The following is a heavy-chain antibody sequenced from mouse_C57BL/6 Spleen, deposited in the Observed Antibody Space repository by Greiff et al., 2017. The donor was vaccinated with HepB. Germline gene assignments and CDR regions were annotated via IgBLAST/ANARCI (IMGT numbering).Heavy chain of an antibody. CDR1: GYTFTSYW. J-gene: IGHJ4*01. Sequence: QVQLKESGAELVKPGASVKLSCKASGYTFTSYWMHWVKQRPGRGLEWIGRIDPNSGGTKYNEKFKSKATLTVDKPSSTAYMQLSSLTSEDSAVYYCARNPPIYYGNYDAMDYWGQGTSVTVSS. CDR2: IDPNSGGT. V-gene: IGHV1-72*01. CDR3: ARNPPIYYGNYDAMDY. D-gene: IGHD2-1*01.